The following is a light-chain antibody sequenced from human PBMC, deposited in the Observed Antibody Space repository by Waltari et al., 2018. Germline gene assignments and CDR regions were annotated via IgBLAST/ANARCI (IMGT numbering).Light chain of an antibody. Sequence: ETERTQERASVSVSTGERDTLSCRASQSVSSNLAWYQQKPGQAPRLLIYGASTRATGIPARFSGSGSGTEFTLTISSLQSEDFAVYYCQQYNNWPPWTFGQGTKVEIK. V-gene: IGKV3-15*01. J-gene: IGKJ1*01. CDR1: QSVSSN. CDR2: GAS. CDR3: QQYNNWPPWT.